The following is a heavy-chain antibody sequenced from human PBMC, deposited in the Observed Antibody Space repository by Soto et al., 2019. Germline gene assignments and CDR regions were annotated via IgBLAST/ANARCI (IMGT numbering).Heavy chain of an antibody. CDR1: GFSLNTSGVG. CDR3: VSRRVRGTAKAFDH. Sequence: QITLKESGPTLVKPTQTLTLTCTFSGFSLNTSGVGVNWLRKPPGKALEWLAVICWDDDQRYSPSMKSRPTTATDAAKNQSVLTMTNLGPVVSASYSCVSRRVRGTAKAFDHWGQGIVVIVSS. J-gene: IGHJ4*02. D-gene: IGHD2-8*01. CDR2: ICWDDDQ. V-gene: IGHV2-5*02.